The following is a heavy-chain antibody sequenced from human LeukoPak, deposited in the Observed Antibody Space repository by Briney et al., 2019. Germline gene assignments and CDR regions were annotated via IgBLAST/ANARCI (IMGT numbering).Heavy chain of an antibody. CDR3: LCAPGYSGSYGDAF. J-gene: IGHJ3*01. Sequence: PGGCLRLSCAAFGLTFSSYWMHWVRQAPGKGLVWVSRINSDGSSTSYADSVKGRCTISRDNAKNTLYLQMNSLSDPGRPVCDCLCAPGYSGSYGDAF. V-gene: IGHV3-74*01. D-gene: IGHD1-26*01. CDR2: INSDGSST. CDR1: GLTFSSYW.